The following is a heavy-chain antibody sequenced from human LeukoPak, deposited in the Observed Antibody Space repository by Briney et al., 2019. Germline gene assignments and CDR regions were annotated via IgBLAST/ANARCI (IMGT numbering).Heavy chain of an antibody. Sequence: ASVKVSCKASGYTFTSYDINWVRQATGQGLEWMGWMNPNSGNTGYAQKFQGRVTITRNTSISTAYMELSSLRSEDTAVYYCARAGHDSSGYYYDRYYFDYWGQGTLVTVSS. CDR3: ARAGHDSSGYYYDRYYFDY. D-gene: IGHD3-22*01. CDR1: GYTFTSYD. V-gene: IGHV1-8*03. J-gene: IGHJ4*02. CDR2: MNPNSGNT.